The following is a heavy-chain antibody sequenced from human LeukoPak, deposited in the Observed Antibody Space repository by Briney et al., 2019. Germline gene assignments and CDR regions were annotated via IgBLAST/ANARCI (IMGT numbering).Heavy chain of an antibody. Sequence: GGSLRLSCAASGFTFSSYGIHWVRQAPGKGPEWVAIIWFDGSNTYYAESVEGRFTISRDNSKNTLYLQMNSLRAEDTAVYSCARGLGYSYGYGIDYWGQGTLVIASS. CDR1: GFTFSSYG. D-gene: IGHD5-18*01. CDR2: IWFDGSNT. V-gene: IGHV3-33*08. CDR3: ARGLGYSYGYGIDY. J-gene: IGHJ4*02.